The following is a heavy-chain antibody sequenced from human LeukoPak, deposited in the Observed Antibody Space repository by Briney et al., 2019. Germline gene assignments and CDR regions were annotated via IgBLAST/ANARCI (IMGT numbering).Heavy chain of an antibody. CDR2: ISYDGSNK. J-gene: IGHJ4*02. D-gene: IGHD3-10*01. V-gene: IGHV3-30*18. CDR3: AKDSGSGSYYFDY. CDR1: GFTFSRYG. Sequence: GRSLRLSCAASGFTFSRYGMHWVRQAPGKGLEWVAVISYDGSNKYYADSVKGRFTISRDNSKNTLYLQMNSLRAEDTAVYYCAKDSGSGSYYFDYWGQGTLVTVSS.